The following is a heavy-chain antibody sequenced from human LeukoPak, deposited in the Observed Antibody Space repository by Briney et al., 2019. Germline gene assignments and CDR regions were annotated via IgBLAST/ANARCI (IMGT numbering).Heavy chain of an antibody. V-gene: IGHV5-51*01. CDR1: GYSFTSYW. Sequence: GESLKISGKGSGYSFTSYWIGWVRQMPGKGLEWMGIIYPCDSDTRYSPSVQGQVTISADKSISTAYLQWSSLKASDTAMYYCARVDGYSRGWYNYAYWGQGTLVTVSS. CDR2: IYPCDSDT. D-gene: IGHD6-19*01. J-gene: IGHJ4*02. CDR3: ARVDGYSRGWYNYAY.